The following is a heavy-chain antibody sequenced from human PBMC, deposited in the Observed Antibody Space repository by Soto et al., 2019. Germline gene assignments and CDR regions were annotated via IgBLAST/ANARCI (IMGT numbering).Heavy chain of an antibody. CDR1: GGSISSDGYY. CDR2: IHYSGKT. Sequence: QVQLQESGPGLVKPSQTLSLTCTVSGGSISSDGYYWNWIRLHPGKGLEWIGHIHYSGKTYYNPSLMSRLTISVDTSKNQFSRKLSSVTAADTAVYYCAREEGEVTTVGYYYYYGMDVWGQGTTVTVSS. V-gene: IGHV4-31*03. D-gene: IGHD4-4*01. J-gene: IGHJ6*02. CDR3: AREEGEVTTVGYYYYYGMDV.